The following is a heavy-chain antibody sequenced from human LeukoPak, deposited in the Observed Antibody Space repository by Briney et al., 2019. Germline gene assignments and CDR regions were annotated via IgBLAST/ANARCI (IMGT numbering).Heavy chain of an antibody. Sequence: SETLSLTCSVSGGSISSYFWSWVRQPPGKGLEWIGYINHSGNTYYNPSLKSRVTISVDTSKNQLSLKLSSVTAADTAVYYCARSQGSGSYYLDYWGQGTLVTVSS. CDR1: GGSISSYF. J-gene: IGHJ4*02. CDR3: ARSQGSGSYYLDY. CDR2: INHSGNT. D-gene: IGHD1-26*01. V-gene: IGHV4-59*01.